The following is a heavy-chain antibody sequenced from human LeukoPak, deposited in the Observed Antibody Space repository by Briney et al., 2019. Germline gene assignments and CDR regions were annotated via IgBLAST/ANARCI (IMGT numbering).Heavy chain of an antibody. D-gene: IGHD2-8*01. CDR3: ENFLKAPDCSNGVRRGY. V-gene: IGHV3-30*02. CDR2: IRSDGSNT. CDR1: GFTFSTSG. Sequence: PGGSLRLSCTASGFTFSTSGIHWVRQGPAKGLEWVAFIRSDGSNTYYADSVKGRFTISRDNSKNTLYLQMTSLRAEDTALYYCENFLKAPDCSNGVRRGYWGQGTLVIVSS. J-gene: IGHJ4*02.